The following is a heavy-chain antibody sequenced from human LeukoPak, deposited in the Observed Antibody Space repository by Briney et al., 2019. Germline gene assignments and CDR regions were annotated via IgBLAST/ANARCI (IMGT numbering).Heavy chain of an antibody. CDR1: GYTFTGYF. J-gene: IGHJ3*02. CDR3: AALNYAYAFDI. Sequence: GASVKASCKASGYTFTGYFMHWVRQAPGQGLEWMGWINPNSGGTNYAQKFQGRVTMTRDTSISTAYMELSRLRSDDTAVYYCAALNYAYAFDIWGQGTMVTVSS. D-gene: IGHD3-16*01. CDR2: INPNSGGT. V-gene: IGHV1-2*02.